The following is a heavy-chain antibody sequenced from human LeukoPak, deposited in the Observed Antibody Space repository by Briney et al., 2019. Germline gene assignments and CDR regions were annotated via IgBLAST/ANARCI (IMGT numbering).Heavy chain of an antibody. CDR3: ARDPYSGSYSDYYYYYMDV. CDR2: ISGSGGGT. D-gene: IGHD1-26*01. Sequence: PGGSLRLSCAASGFTFSSYAMSWVRQAPGKGLEWVSAISGSGGGTYYADSVKGRFTISRDNSKNSLYLQLNSLRAEDTAVYYCARDPYSGSYSDYYYYYMDVWGKGTTVTVSS. CDR1: GFTFSSYA. J-gene: IGHJ6*03. V-gene: IGHV3-23*01.